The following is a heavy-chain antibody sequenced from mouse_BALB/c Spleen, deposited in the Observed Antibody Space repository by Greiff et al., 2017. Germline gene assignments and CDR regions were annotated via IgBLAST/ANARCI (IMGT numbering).Heavy chain of an antibody. D-gene: IGHD1-1*01. CDR2: ISSGSSTI. V-gene: IGHV5-17*02. CDR1: GFTFSSFG. Sequence: EVQLVESGGGLVQPGGSRKLSCAASGFTFSSFGMHWVRQAPEKGLEWVAYISSGSSTIYYADTVKGRFTISRDNPKNTLFLQMTSLRSEDTAMYYCARGGATVVDPYFDVWGAGTTVTVSS. CDR3: ARGGATVVDPYFDV. J-gene: IGHJ1*01.